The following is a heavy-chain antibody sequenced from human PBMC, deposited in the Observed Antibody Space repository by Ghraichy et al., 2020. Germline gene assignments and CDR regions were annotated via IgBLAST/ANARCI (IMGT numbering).Heavy chain of an antibody. V-gene: IGHV3-30*18. Sequence: GGSLRLSCAASGFTFSSYGMHWVRQAPGKGLEWVAVISYDGSNKYYADSVKGRFTISRDNSKNTLYLQMNSLSAEDTAVYYCAKDVDTAMVFYYWGQGTLVTVSS. CDR2: ISYDGSNK. CDR3: AKDVDTAMVFYY. J-gene: IGHJ4*02. D-gene: IGHD5-18*01. CDR1: GFTFSSYG.